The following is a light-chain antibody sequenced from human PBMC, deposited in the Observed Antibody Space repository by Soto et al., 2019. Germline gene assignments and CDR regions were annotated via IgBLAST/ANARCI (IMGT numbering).Light chain of an antibody. J-gene: IGLJ3*02. Sequence: QSVLTQPASVSGSPGQSITISCTGTSCDVGGYNYVSWYQQHPGKAPKLMIYEVSNRPSGVSNRFSGSKSGNTASLTISGLQAEDEAEYYCSSYTSSSTRVFGGGTKLTVL. V-gene: IGLV2-14*01. CDR1: SCDVGGYNY. CDR3: SSYTSSSTRV. CDR2: EVS.